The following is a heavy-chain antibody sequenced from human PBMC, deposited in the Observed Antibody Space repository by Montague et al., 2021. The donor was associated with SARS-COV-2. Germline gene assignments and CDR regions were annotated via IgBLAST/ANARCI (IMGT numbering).Heavy chain of an antibody. CDR2: ISGSGGST. Sequence: SLRLSCAASGFTFSSYAMSWVRQAPGKGLEWVSAISGSGGSTYYADSVKGRFTISRDNSKNTLYLQMNSLRAEGTAVYYCAKAGDTMVRGVITSYYYYGMDVWGQGTTVTVSS. D-gene: IGHD3-10*01. J-gene: IGHJ6*02. CDR1: GFTFSSYA. CDR3: AKAGDTMVRGVITSYYYYGMDV. V-gene: IGHV3-23*01.